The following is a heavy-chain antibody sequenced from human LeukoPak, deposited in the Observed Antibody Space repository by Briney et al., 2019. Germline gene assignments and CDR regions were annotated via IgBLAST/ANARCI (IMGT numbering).Heavy chain of an antibody. CDR1: GGSISSYY. V-gene: IGHV4-59*08. J-gene: IGHJ4*02. CDR2: IYYSGST. CDR3: ARGRGATTPFDY. Sequence: PSETLSLTCTVSGGSISSYYWSWIRQPPGKGLEWIGCIYYSGSTNYNPSLKSRVTISVDTSKNQFSLKLSSVTAADTAVYYCARGRGATTPFDYWGQGTLVTVSS. D-gene: IGHD5-12*01.